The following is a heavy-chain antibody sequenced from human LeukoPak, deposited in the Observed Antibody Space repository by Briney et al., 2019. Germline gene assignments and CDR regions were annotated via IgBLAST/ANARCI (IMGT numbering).Heavy chain of an antibody. CDR3: ARGWTGTTFFDY. CDR2: IYYSGST. J-gene: IGHJ4*02. D-gene: IGHD1-7*01. V-gene: IGHV4-59*01. CDR1: GGSFSGYY. Sequence: PSETLSLTCAVYGGSFSGYYWSWIRQPPGKGLEWIGYIYYSGSTNYNPSLKSRVTISVDTSKNQFSLKLSSVTAADTAVYYCARGWTGTTFFDYWGQGTLVTVSS.